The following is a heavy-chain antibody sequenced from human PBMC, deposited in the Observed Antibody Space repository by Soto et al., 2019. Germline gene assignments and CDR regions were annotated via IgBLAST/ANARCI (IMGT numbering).Heavy chain of an antibody. D-gene: IGHD3-22*01. CDR3: ARDRLRGYDSSGFYS. CDR1: GYTFTNYG. Sequence: ASVKVSCKASGYTFTNYGISWVRQAPGQGLEWMGWINPSDENRNFAQKSEDRVTMTTATSTNTVFLELRSLKSDDTAIYYCARDRLRGYDSSGFYSWGQGTMVTVSS. V-gene: IGHV1-18*01. J-gene: IGHJ4*02. CDR2: INPSDENR.